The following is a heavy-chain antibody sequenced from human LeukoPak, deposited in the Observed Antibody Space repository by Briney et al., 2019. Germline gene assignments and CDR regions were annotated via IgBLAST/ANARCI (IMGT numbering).Heavy chain of an antibody. Sequence: GRSLRLSCAASGFIFNIYGMHWVRQAPGKGLEWVAVISYDGITEYYADSVKGRFAISGDNSNNTLYLQMNSLRSEDTAVYYCTKDRGSGSYPESFDPWSQGALVTVSS. V-gene: IGHV3-30*18. J-gene: IGHJ5*02. CDR1: GFIFNIYG. CDR2: ISYDGITE. CDR3: TKDRGSGSYPESFDP. D-gene: IGHD3-10*01.